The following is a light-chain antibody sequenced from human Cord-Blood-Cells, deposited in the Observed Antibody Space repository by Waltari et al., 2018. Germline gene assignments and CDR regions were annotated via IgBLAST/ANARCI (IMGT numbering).Light chain of an antibody. CDR1: SSAVGGYNY. Sequence: QSALTQPASVSGSPGQSITISCTGTSSAVGGYNYVSYYQQHPGKAPKLMLYDVSKRPSGVSNRFSGSKSGNTASLTISGLQAEDEADYYCSSYTSSSTFVFGTGTKVTVL. V-gene: IGLV2-14*01. J-gene: IGLJ1*01. CDR3: SSYTSSSTFV. CDR2: DVS.